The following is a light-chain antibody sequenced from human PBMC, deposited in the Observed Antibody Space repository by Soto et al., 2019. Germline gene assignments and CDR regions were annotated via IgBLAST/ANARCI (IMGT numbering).Light chain of an antibody. V-gene: IGLV2-14*01. CDR3: SSYTSRSTSVV. CDR1: SSDVGGYNY. CDR2: DVS. J-gene: IGLJ2*01. Sequence: QSALTQPASVSGSPGQSITISCTGTSSDVGGYNYVSWYQQHPGNAPKLMIYDVSNRPSGVSNRFSGSKSGNTASLTISGLQAEDEADYYCSSYTSRSTSVVFGGGTKVTVL.